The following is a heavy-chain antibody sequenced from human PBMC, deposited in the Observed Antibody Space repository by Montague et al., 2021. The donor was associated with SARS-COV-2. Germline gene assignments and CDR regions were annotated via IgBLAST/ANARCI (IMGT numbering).Heavy chain of an antibody. CDR2: VYYKGGP. CDR3: AGAERYFGPLDP. J-gene: IGHJ5*02. D-gene: IGHD3-9*01. V-gene: IGHV4-59*01. CDR1: GGSAY. Sequence: SETLSLTCAVSGGSAYWNWIRRPPGKGLEWIGNVYYKGGPTYSPSLRHRVTISLDSPNQVSLRLNYVTAADSAVYYCAGAERYFGPLDPWGLGITVIVSS.